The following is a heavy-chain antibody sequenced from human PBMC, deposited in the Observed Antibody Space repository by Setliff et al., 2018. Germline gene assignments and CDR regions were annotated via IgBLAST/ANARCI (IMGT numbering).Heavy chain of an antibody. Sequence: GGSLRLSCAASGFTFSTYWMSWVRQTPGKGLEWVANIKQDGSDIKYVDSVKGRFTISRDNAKNSLSLQMNSLRTEDTAVYYCFGAGTCSYWGQGSPVTVSS. V-gene: IGHV3-7*01. J-gene: IGHJ4*02. CDR3: FGAGTCSY. CDR2: IKQDGSDI. D-gene: IGHD3-10*01. CDR1: GFTFSTYW.